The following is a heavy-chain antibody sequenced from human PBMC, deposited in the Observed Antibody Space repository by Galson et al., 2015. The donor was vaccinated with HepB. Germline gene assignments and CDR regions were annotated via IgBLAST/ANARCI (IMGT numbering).Heavy chain of an antibody. CDR3: AKGTTDIDY. D-gene: IGHD1-1*01. CDR2: IGVSSTT. CDR1: GFTFSRLG. J-gene: IGHJ4*02. V-gene: IGHV3-23*01. Sequence: LRLSCAASGFTFSRLGMTWVRQAPGKGLECVAAIGVSSTTDYADSVKGRFTISRDNSKNMLFLQMNNLRAEDTAVYYCAKGTTDIDYWGQGTLVTVSS.